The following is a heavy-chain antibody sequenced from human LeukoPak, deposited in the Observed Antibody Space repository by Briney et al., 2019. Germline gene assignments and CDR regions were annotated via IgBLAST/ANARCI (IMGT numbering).Heavy chain of an antibody. CDR1: GGTFSSYA. Sequence: SVKVSCKASGGTFSSYAISWVRQAPGQGLEWMGGIVPIFGTANYAQKFQGRVTITADESTSTAYMELSSLRSEDTAVYYCARGAAAGKGPLAHYYYGMDVWGQGTTVTVSS. J-gene: IGHJ6*02. CDR3: ARGAAAGKGPLAHYYYGMDV. V-gene: IGHV1-69*01. D-gene: IGHD6-13*01. CDR2: IVPIFGTA.